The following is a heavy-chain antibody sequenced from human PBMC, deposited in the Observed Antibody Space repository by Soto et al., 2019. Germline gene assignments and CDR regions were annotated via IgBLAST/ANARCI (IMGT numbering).Heavy chain of an antibody. CDR1: LFTFSSHA. V-gene: IGHV3-23*01. CDR2: ITGSGDST. CDR3: AKDLQFSGWLSAQTFEY. D-gene: IGHD6-19*01. J-gene: IGHJ4*02. Sequence: ALRLSCSFSLFTFSSHAMRLVRHCPLKVLEFVSSITGSGDSTYYADSVKGRFTISRDKSKSTLYLQMNSLRAEDTAVYYCAKDLQFSGWLSAQTFEYWGQGTQVTVSS.